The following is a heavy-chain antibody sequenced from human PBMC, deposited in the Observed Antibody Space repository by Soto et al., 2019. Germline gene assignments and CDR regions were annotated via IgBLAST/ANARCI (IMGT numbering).Heavy chain of an antibody. CDR1: GYSFTSYW. CDR2: IYPGDSDT. V-gene: IGHV5-51*01. Sequence: GESLKISCKGSGYSFTSYWIGWVRQMPGKGLEWMGSIYPGDSDTRYSPSFQGQVTISADKSISTAYLQWSSLKASDTAMYYCARQGSWSARPAAPYYYGMDVWGQGTTVTVSS. J-gene: IGHJ6*02. CDR3: ARQGSWSARPAAPYYYGMDV. D-gene: IGHD6-13*01.